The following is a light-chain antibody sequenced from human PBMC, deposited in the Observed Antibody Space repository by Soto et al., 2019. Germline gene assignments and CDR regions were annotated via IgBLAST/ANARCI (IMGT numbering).Light chain of an antibody. J-gene: IGLJ1*01. CDR3: CSYAGLITSVYV. Sequence: QSVLTQPASVSGSPGQSITISCTGTSSDVGTYNLVSWYQLHPGQAPRLIIYEGSKRPSGVSDRFSGSRSGNTASLTISGHQAEDEADYYCCSYAGLITSVYVFGTGTKVTVL. CDR1: SSDVGTYNL. V-gene: IGLV2-23*01. CDR2: EGS.